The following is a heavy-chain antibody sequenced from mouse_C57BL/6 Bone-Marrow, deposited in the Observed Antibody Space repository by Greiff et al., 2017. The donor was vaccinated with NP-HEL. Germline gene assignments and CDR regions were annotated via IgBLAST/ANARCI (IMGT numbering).Heavy chain of an antibody. CDR3: TRILPITTVVATNY. CDR1: GYTFTDYE. J-gene: IGHJ2*01. D-gene: IGHD1-1*01. CDR2: IDPETGGT. V-gene: IGHV1-15*01. Sequence: QVQLQQSGAELVRPGASVTLSCKASGYTFTDYEMHWVKQTPVHGLEWIGAIDPETGGTAYNQKFKGKAILTADKSSSTAYMELRSLTSEDSAVYYCTRILPITTVVATNYWGQGTTLTVSS.